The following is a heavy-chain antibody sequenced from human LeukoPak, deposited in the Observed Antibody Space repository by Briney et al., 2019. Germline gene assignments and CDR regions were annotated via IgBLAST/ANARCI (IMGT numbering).Heavy chain of an antibody. D-gene: IGHD2-2*02. V-gene: IGHV3-23*01. CDR3: ANAGFCSSTTCYNPFDH. J-gene: IGHJ4*02. Sequence: PGGSLRLSCAASGFTFSSYAMSWVRQAPGKGLEWVSGITDSGFTTFYANSVKGRFTISRDNSKNTLYLQMNSLRAEDTAVYYCANAGFCSSTTCYNPFDHWVQGTLVTVSS. CDR1: GFTFSSYA. CDR2: ITDSGFTT.